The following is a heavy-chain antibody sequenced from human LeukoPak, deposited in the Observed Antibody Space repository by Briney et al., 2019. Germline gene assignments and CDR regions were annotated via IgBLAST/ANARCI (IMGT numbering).Heavy chain of an antibody. D-gene: IGHD1-26*01. Sequence: SETLSLTCTVSGYSISSGYYWGWIRPPPGKGLEWIGSIYHSGSTYYNPSLKSRVTISVDTSKNQFSLKLSSVTAADTAVYYCARDKGEWELLYFDYWGQGTLVTVSS. V-gene: IGHV4-38-2*02. CDR2: IYHSGST. CDR3: ARDKGEWELLYFDY. J-gene: IGHJ4*02. CDR1: GYSISSGYY.